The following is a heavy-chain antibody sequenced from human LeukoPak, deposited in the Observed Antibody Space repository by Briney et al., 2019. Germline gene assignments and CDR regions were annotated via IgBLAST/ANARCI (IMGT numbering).Heavy chain of an antibody. J-gene: IGHJ4*02. CDR2: ISATGDYT. CDR1: GFTFSSYA. CDR3: TTSSGSFDY. D-gene: IGHD1-26*01. Sequence: GGSLRLSCAASGFTFSSYALNWVRQAPGKGLEWVSGISATGDYTSYADSVKGRFAISRDNSKNTLYLQMNSLRAEDTAVYYCTTSSGSFDYWGQGTLVTVSS. V-gene: IGHV3-23*01.